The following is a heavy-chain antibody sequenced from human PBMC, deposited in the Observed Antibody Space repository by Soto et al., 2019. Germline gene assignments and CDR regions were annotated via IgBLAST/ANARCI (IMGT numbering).Heavy chain of an antibody. V-gene: IGHV3-11*01. CDR1: GYTFSDYY. J-gene: IGHJ4*02. Sequence: QVQLVESGGDLVKRGGSLRLSCAASGYTFSDYYMSWIRQAPGKGLEWISYIDTSSTKIYYADSVKGPFTISRDNAKNSPYMEMNSLRDEDTAVYYCASHYDMWSGYLSPVDYWGQGALVTVYS. CDR2: IDTSSTKI. D-gene: IGHD3-3*01. CDR3: ASHYDMWSGYLSPVDY.